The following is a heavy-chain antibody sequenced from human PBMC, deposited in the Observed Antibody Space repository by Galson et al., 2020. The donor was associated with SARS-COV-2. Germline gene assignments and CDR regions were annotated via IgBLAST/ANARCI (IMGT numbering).Heavy chain of an antibody. J-gene: IGHJ5*02. CDR2: ISYDGSNK. Sequence: TGGSLRLSCAASGFTFSSYGMHWVRQAPGKGLEWVAVISYDGSNKYYADSVKGRFTISRDNSKNTLYLQMNSLRAEDTAVYYCAKASGGSGWYHWGQGTLVTVSS. CDR3: AKASGGSGWYH. D-gene: IGHD6-19*01. V-gene: IGHV3-30*18. CDR1: GFTFSSYG.